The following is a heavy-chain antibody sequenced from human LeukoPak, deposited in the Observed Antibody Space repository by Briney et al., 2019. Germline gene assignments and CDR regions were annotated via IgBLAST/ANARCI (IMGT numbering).Heavy chain of an antibody. CDR2: IKQDGSEK. D-gene: IGHD6-19*01. CDR1: GFTFSSYW. CDR3: AREVYEVAGTFDY. J-gene: IGHJ4*02. V-gene: IGHV3-7*03. Sequence: PGGSLRLSCAASGFTFSSYWMSWARQAPGKGLEWVANIKQDGSEKYYVDSVKGRFTISRDNAKNSLYLQMNSLRAEDTAMYYCAREVYEVAGTFDYWGQGTLVTVSS.